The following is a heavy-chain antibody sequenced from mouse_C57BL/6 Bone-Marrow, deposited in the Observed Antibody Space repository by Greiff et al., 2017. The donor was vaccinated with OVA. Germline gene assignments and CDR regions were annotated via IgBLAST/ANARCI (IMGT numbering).Heavy chain of an antibody. J-gene: IGHJ3*01. Sequence: QVQLKESGAELVRPGASVTLSCKASGYTFTDYEMHWVKQTPVHGLEWIGAIDPETGGTAYNQKFKGKAILTADKSSSTAYMELRSLTSEDSAVYYCTRRHYGSSPAWFAYWGQGTLVTVSA. V-gene: IGHV1-15*01. D-gene: IGHD1-1*01. CDR3: TRRHYGSSPAWFAY. CDR2: IDPETGGT. CDR1: GYTFTDYE.